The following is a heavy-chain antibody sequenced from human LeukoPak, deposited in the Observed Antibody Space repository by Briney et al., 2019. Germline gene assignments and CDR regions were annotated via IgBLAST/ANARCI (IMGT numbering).Heavy chain of an antibody. D-gene: IGHD5-24*01. Sequence: GGSLRLSCAASGFTFSIYWMHWVRQAPGKGLVWVSRINSDGSSTSYADSVKGRFTISRDNAKNTLYLQMNSLRAEDTAVYYCARDEGDGYNYWGYYYGMDVWGQGTTVTVSS. J-gene: IGHJ6*02. V-gene: IGHV3-74*01. CDR2: INSDGSST. CDR1: GFTFSIYW. CDR3: ARDEGDGYNYWGYYYGMDV.